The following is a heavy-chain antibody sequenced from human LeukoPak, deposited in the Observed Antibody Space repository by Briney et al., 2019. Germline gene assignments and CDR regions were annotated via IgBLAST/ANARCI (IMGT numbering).Heavy chain of an antibody. CDR3: ARGGTMVRGVITYYYYGMDV. J-gene: IGHJ6*02. V-gene: IGHV1-8*01. D-gene: IGHD3-10*01. CDR2: MNPNSGNT. CDR1: GYTFTSCD. Sequence: ASVKVSCKASGYTFTSCDINWVRQATGQGLEWMGWMNPNSGNTGYAQKFQGRVTMTRNTSISTAYMELSSLRSEDTAVYYCARGGTMVRGVITYYYYGMDVWGQGTTVTVSS.